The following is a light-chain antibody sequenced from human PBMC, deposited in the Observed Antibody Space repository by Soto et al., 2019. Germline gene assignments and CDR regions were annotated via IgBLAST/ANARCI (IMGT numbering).Light chain of an antibody. CDR2: AAS. Sequence: EIVMTQSPASLSVSPGDGATLSCRASQSVASNVAWYQQKPGQGPRLLLHAASTRAVGVPARFSGSGSGTDFTLTISSLQSEDFALYYCQQYHNWLPQYTLGQGTKLQIK. CDR3: QQYHNWLPQYT. CDR1: QSVASN. J-gene: IGKJ2*01. V-gene: IGKV3-15*01.